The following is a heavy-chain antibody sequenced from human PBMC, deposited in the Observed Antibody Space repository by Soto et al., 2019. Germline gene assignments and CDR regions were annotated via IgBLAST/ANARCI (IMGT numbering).Heavy chain of an antibody. CDR2: ISSSSSYI. CDR3: ARDYSSSWYRRGAQNYGMDV. Sequence: PGGSLRLSCAASGFTFSSYSMNWVRQAPGKGLEWVSSISSSSSYIYYADSVKGRFTISRDNAKNSLYLQMNSLRAEDTAVYYCARDYSSSWYRRGAQNYGMDVWGQGTTVTVSS. J-gene: IGHJ6*02. V-gene: IGHV3-21*01. D-gene: IGHD6-13*01. CDR1: GFTFSSYS.